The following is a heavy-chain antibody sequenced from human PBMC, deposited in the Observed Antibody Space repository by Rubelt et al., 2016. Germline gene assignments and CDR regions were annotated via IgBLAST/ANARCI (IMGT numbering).Heavy chain of an antibody. J-gene: IGHJ4*02. CDR3: ARDTTVAGWY. D-gene: IGHD6-19*01. V-gene: IGHV1-46*01. CDR2: INPSGGST. Sequence: GIINPSGGSTTYAQRFQGRVTMTSDTSTSTVYMELSSLRSEDTAVYYCARDTTVAGWYWGQGTLVTVSS.